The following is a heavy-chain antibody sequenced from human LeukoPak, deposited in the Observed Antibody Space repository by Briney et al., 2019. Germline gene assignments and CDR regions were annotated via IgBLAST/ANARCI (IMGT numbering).Heavy chain of an antibody. D-gene: IGHD3-10*01. V-gene: IGHV3-21*04. CDR2: ISSSSSYI. J-gene: IGHJ6*04. CDR3: ARGGSGTLIHLDV. CDR1: GFTFSSYS. Sequence: PGGSLRLSCAASGFTFSSYSMNWVRQAPGKGLEWVSSISSSSSYIYYADSVKGRFTISRDNAKNSLYLQMNSLRAEDTAVYYCARGGSGTLIHLDVWGKGTTVTISS.